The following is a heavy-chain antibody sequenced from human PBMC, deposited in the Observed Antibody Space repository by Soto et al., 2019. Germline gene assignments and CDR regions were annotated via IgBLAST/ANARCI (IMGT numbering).Heavy chain of an antibody. V-gene: IGHV3-66*01. CDR2: IYSGGDT. J-gene: IGHJ6*02. D-gene: IGHD1-7*01. CDR1: GFTVSNNF. CDR3: ARDWNWNSNYYWYHDMDV. Sequence: EVQLVEAGGGLVQPGGSLRLSCAASGFTVSNNFLSWVRQAPGKGLEWVSVIYSGGDTYYADSVKGRFTISRDNSTNTVYLQMNSLRVEDTAVYYCARDWNWNSNYYWYHDMDVWGQGTTVTVSS.